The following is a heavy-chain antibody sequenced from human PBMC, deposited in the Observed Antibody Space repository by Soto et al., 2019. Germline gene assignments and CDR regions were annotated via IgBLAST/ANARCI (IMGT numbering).Heavy chain of an antibody. D-gene: IGHD3-9*01. CDR1: GGSINHFY. J-gene: IGHJ3*02. CDR2: IYDSGST. V-gene: IGHV4-59*01. Sequence: SETLSLTCTVSGGSINHFYWSWIRQSPGKGLEWLGYIYDSGSTSYNPSLKSRVTMSMDTSKTQFSLNLSSVTAADTAVYFCAASYYAILTGHCDFDIWGHGTMVT. CDR3: AASYYAILTGHCDFDI.